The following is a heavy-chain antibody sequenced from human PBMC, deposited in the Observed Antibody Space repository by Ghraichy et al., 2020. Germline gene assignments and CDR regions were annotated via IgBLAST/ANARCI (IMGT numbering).Heavy chain of an antibody. D-gene: IGHD3-3*01. J-gene: IGHJ4*02. CDR3: ARGERLGLDY. V-gene: IGHV4-59*01. CDR1: GDSITGYY. CDR2: IHYSGST. Sequence: SETLSLTCTVSGDSITGYYWSWIRQPPGKGLEWIGYIHYSGSTNYNPSLKSRVTISVDTSKNQFSLKRTSVTAADTAVYYCARGERLGLDYWGQGPLVTVSS.